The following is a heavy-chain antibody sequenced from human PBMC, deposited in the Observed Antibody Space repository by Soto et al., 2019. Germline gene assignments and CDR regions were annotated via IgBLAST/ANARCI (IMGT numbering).Heavy chain of an antibody. CDR1: GFTFSSYW. D-gene: IGHD6-13*01. Sequence: EVQLVESGGGLVQPGGSLRLSCAASGFTFSSYWMSWVRQAPGKGLEWVANIKQDGSEKYYVDSVKGRFTISRDNAKNSLYPQMNSLRAEDTAVYYCARERQQLVPYYFDYWGQGTLVTVSS. J-gene: IGHJ4*02. CDR3: ARERQQLVPYYFDY. V-gene: IGHV3-7*01. CDR2: IKQDGSEK.